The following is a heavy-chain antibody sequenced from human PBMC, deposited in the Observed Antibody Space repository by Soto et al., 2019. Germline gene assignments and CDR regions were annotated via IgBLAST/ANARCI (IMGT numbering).Heavy chain of an antibody. V-gene: IGHV1-18*01. Sequence: QVQVVQSGAEVKKPGASVKVSCKASDYTFTNYGISWVRQAPGQGLEWMGWISAYNGSPNYAQKFQGRVTMTTDTSTSAAYMELRSLRADDTAVYYCARGGDSSSWYFVSWGQGTLVTVSS. CDR2: ISAYNGSP. CDR3: ARGGDSSSWYFVS. J-gene: IGHJ4*02. D-gene: IGHD6-13*01. CDR1: DYTFTNYG.